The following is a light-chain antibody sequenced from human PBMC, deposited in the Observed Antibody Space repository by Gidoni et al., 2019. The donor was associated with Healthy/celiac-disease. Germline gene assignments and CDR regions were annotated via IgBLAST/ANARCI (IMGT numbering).Light chain of an antibody. CDR2: AAS. CDR3: QQSYSTPPYA. CDR1: QSISSY. V-gene: IGKV1-39*01. Sequence: DIQMNQSTSSLSASVGDRVTITRRSSQSISSYLNWDQQKPGKAPKLLIYAASSLQSGVPSRFSGSGSGTEFTLTISSLQPEDVAAYYCQQSYSTPPYACGQGTKLEIK. J-gene: IGKJ2*01.